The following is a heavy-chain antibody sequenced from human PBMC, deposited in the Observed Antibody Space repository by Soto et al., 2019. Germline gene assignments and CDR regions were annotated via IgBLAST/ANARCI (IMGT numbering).Heavy chain of an antibody. J-gene: IGHJ4*02. CDR3: TVLCSSTNCYTFDY. CDR1: GFTFSGSA. Sequence: GGSLRLSCAASGFTFSGSALHWVRQAPGKGLEWVDRIRSKANSYATAYAASVQGRFTISRDDSKNTAYLQMNSLKTEDTAVYYCTVLCSSTNCYTFDYWGQGTLVTVSS. CDR2: IRSKANSYAT. V-gene: IGHV3-73*01. D-gene: IGHD2-2*02.